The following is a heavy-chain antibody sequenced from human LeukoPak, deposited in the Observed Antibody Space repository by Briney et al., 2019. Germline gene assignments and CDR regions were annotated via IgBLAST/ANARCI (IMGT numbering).Heavy chain of an antibody. CDR2: IYYSGST. J-gene: IGHJ4*02. CDR3: ARFCSGGRCPDY. CDR1: GGTISSYY. D-gene: IGHD2-15*01. V-gene: IGHV4-59*01. Sequence: SATLSLTCTVSGGTISSYYWTWIRQPPGKGLEWMGYIYYSGSTNYNPSLKSRVTISVDTSKNQFSLQLSSVTAADTAVYYCARFCSGGRCPDYWGQGTLVTVSS.